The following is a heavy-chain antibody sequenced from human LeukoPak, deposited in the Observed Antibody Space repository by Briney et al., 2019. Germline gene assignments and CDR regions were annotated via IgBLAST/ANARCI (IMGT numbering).Heavy chain of an antibody. CDR3: VSCGTTTCIIRFDH. J-gene: IGHJ4*02. Sequence: GGSLRLSCAASGFPFSRYWMNWVRQAPGKGPEWVASIKEDGSEKSYVDSVKSRFTISRDNSKNSLYLQMNSLRAEDTAVYYCVSCGTTTCIIRFDHWGQGTLVTVSS. CDR2: IKEDGSEK. D-gene: IGHD2-2*01. CDR1: GFPFSRYW. V-gene: IGHV3-7*01.